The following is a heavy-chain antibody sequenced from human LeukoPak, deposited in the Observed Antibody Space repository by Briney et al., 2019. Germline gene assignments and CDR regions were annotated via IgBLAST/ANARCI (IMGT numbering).Heavy chain of an antibody. CDR3: ARWGSAYNWFDP. D-gene: IGHD7-27*01. CDR2: IYHSGST. Sequence: PSQTLSLTCTVSGGSISSGGYYWSWIRQPPGKGLEWIGYIYHSGSTYYNPSLKSRVTISVDRSKNQFSLKLSSVTAADTAVYYCARWGSAYNWFDPWGQGTLVTVSS. J-gene: IGHJ5*02. V-gene: IGHV4-30-2*01. CDR1: GGSISSGGYY.